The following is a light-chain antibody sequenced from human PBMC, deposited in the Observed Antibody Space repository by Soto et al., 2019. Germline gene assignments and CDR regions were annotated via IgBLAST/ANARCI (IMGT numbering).Light chain of an antibody. CDR1: QSISGW. CDR2: DAS. CDR3: QQYSSYSGYT. Sequence: DIQMTQSPSTLSASVGDRVTITCRASQSISGWLAWYQQKPGRAPKLLIYDASNLETGVPSRFSGSGSGTEFTLTISSLQPDDFATYYCQQYSSYSGYTFGQGTKLDIK. J-gene: IGKJ2*01. V-gene: IGKV1-5*01.